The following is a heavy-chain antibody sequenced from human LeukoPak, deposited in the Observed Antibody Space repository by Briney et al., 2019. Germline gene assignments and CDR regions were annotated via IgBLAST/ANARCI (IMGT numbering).Heavy chain of an antibody. CDR3: ARGQTSTGEYYFDY. Sequence: PEGSLRLSCAASGFTFSSYDMHWVRQATGKGLEWVSVIGTAGDTYYPGSVKGRFTISRENAKNSLYLQMNSLRAGDTAVYYCARGQTSTGEYYFDYWGQGTLVTVSS. V-gene: IGHV3-13*01. J-gene: IGHJ4*02. CDR2: IGTAGDT. CDR1: GFTFSSYD. D-gene: IGHD7-27*01.